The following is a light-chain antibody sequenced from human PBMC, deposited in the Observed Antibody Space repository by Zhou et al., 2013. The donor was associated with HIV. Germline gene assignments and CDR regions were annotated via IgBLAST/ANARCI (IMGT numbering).Light chain of an antibody. CDR2: DAS. J-gene: IGKJ4*01. V-gene: IGKV3-11*01. Sequence: IVLTQSPATLSLSPGERATLSCRASHSVSSSLAWYQQKPGQAPRLLIYDASNRATGIPARFSGSGSGTDFTLTISSLEPEDFAVYYCQQRSNWLTFGGGTKVEIK. CDR3: QQRSNWLT. CDR1: HSVSSS.